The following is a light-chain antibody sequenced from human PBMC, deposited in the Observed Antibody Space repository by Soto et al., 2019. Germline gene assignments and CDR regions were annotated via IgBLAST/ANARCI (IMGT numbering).Light chain of an antibody. CDR1: TSNIGTNSI. J-gene: IGLJ7*01. CDR3: QSYDSGLPWL. Sequence: QSVLTQPPSASGTPGQTVTISCSGGTSNIGTNSIAWYQHLPGTAPKLLIYGNNNRPSGVPDRFSGSKSGTSASLAITGLQAEDEATYYCQSYDSGLPWLFGGGTQLTVL. CDR2: GNN. V-gene: IGLV1-40*01.